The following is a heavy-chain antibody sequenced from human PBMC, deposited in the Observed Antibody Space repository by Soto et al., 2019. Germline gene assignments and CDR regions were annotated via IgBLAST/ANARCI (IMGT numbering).Heavy chain of an antibody. CDR1: GGSISSGGYS. Sequence: QLQLQESGSGLVKPSQTLSLTCAVSGGSISSGGYSWSWIRQPPGKGLERIGYIYHSGSTYYNPSHKSRVTISVDRSKNQFSLKLSSVTAADTAVYYCARAGGLGAVAADYWGQGTLVTVSS. D-gene: IGHD6-19*01. CDR2: IYHSGST. CDR3: ARAGGLGAVAADY. V-gene: IGHV4-30-2*01. J-gene: IGHJ4*02.